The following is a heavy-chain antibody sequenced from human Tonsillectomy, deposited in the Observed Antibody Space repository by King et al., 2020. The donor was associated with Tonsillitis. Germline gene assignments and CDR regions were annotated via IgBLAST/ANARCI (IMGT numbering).Heavy chain of an antibody. CDR2: MYYSGST. CDR1: GGSISSDY. D-gene: IGHD1-1*01. V-gene: IGHV4-59*01. CDR3: VSGWNPGTFDY. Sequence: QLQESGPGLVKPSETLSLTCSVSGGSISSDYWSWIRQTPGKGLEWIGYMYYSGSTNYNPSLESRVTISIDTSKNQFSLKLSSVTAADTAVYYCVSGWNPGTFDYWGQGTLVTVSS. J-gene: IGHJ4*02.